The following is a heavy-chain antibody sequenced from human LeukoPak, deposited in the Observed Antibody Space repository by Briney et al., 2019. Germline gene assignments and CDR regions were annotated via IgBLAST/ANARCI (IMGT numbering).Heavy chain of an antibody. D-gene: IGHD6-13*01. Sequence: ASVKVSCKASGYTFTGYYMHWVRQAPGQGLEWKGWINPNSGGTNYAQKFQGRVTMTRDTSISTAYMELSRLRSDDTAVYYCARGAAAAGTGYYFDYWGQGTLVTVSS. CDR3: ARGAAAAGTGYYFDY. CDR2: INPNSGGT. J-gene: IGHJ4*02. V-gene: IGHV1-2*02. CDR1: GYTFTGYY.